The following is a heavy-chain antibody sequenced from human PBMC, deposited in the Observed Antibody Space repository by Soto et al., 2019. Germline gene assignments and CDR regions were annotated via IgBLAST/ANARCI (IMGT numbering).Heavy chain of an antibody. V-gene: IGHV3-48*03. J-gene: IGHJ4*02. CDR3: ARGGVY. CDR2: ISGSGVTT. D-gene: IGHD2-8*01. Sequence: GGSLRLSCAAAGFTFSSHEMIWVRKAPGKGLEWISYISGSGVTTYYADSVRGRFIVSRDNAQESLFLQMNSLRVEDTAIYYCARGGVYWGQGTLVTVSS. CDR1: GFTFSSHE.